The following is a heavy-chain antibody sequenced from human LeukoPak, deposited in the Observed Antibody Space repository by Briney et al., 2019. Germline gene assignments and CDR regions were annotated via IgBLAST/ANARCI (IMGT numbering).Heavy chain of an antibody. V-gene: IGHV4-34*01. D-gene: IGHD3-10*01. J-gene: IGHJ4*02. CDR3: ARLTSGSRFPYYFDY. CDR2: INHSGST. Sequence: SETLSLTCAVYGGSFSGYYWSWIRQPPGKGLEWIGEINHSGSTNYNPSLKSRVTISVDTSKNQFSLKLSSVTAADTAVYYCARLTSGSRFPYYFDYWGQGTLVTVSS. CDR1: GGSFSGYY.